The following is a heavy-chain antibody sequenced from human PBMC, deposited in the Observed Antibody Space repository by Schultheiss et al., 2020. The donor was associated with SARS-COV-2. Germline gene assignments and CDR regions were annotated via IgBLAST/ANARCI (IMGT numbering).Heavy chain of an antibody. J-gene: IGHJ4*02. CDR2: ISYDGSNK. V-gene: IGHV3-30*03. CDR3: ASSPVAYGG. D-gene: IGHD4-23*01. Sequence: GESLKISCAASGFTFSSYSMNWVRQAPGKGLEWVAVISYDGSNKYYADSVKGRFTISRDNAKNSLYLQMNSLRAEDTAVYYCASSPVAYGGWGQGTLVTVSS. CDR1: GFTFSSYS.